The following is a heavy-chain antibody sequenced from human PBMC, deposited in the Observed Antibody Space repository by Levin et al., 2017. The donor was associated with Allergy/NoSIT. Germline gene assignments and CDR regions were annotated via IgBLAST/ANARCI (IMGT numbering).Heavy chain of an antibody. V-gene: IGHV3-66*02. CDR3: ARGIPASATIAFDY. CDR1: GFTVSSNY. Sequence: GESLKISCAASGFTVSSNYMSWVRQAPGKGLDWVSVIYSGGTTYYADSVKGRFTISRYNSQNTLYLQMNSLRAEDTALYYCARGIPASATIAFDYWGQGTLVTVSS. CDR2: IYSGGTT. D-gene: IGHD6-13*01. J-gene: IGHJ4*02.